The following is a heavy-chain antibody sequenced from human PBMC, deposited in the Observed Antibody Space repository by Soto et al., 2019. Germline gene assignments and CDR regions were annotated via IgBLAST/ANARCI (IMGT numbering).Heavy chain of an antibody. CDR1: GYTFTSYA. V-gene: IGHV1-3*01. D-gene: IGHD1-20*01. J-gene: IGHJ4*02. Sequence: GASVKVSCKASGYTFTSYAMHWVRQAPGQRLEWMGWINAGNGNTKYSQKFQGRVTITRDTSASTAYMELSSLRSEDTAVFYCARGITLPTPLDYWGQGTLVTVSS. CDR2: INAGNGNT. CDR3: ARGITLPTPLDY.